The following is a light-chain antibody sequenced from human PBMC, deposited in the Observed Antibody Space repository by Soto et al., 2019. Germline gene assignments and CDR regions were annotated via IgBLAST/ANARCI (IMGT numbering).Light chain of an antibody. CDR1: HYVSSS. Sequence: DIQMTQSPSTLSAFVGERVTITCRASHYVSSSLAWYQQKPGNAPNLMIYKTSILASGVPSRFSSSASGTEFTLSISSRQPDDFAPYWCQQYNTHPWTFGQGTKVEIK. CDR2: KTS. J-gene: IGKJ1*01. CDR3: QQYNTHPWT. V-gene: IGKV1-5*03.